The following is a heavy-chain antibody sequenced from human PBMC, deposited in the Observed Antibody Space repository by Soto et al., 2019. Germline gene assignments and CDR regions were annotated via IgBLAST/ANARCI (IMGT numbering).Heavy chain of an antibody. J-gene: IGHJ6*02. V-gene: IGHV4-39*01. CDR1: GGSISSSSYY. Sequence: SETLSLTCTVSGGSISSSSYYWGWIRQPPGKGLEWIGSIYYSGSTYYNPSLKSRVTISVDTSKNQFSLKLSSVTAADTAVYYCARLYYYGSGRSEDVWGQGTTVTVSS. CDR2: IYYSGST. D-gene: IGHD3-10*01. CDR3: ARLYYYGSGRSEDV.